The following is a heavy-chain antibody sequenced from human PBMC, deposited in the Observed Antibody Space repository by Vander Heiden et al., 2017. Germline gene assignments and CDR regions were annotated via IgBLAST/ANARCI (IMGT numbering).Heavy chain of an antibody. Sequence: QVQLVESGGGVVQPGRSLRLSCAASGVTFSSYAMHWVRQAPGKGLEWVAVISYDGSNKYYADSVKGRFTISRDNSKNTLYLQMNSLRAEDTAVYYCARWSYSSLGWGQGTLVTVSS. D-gene: IGHD6-6*01. V-gene: IGHV3-30-3*01. CDR1: GVTFSSYA. J-gene: IGHJ4*02. CDR2: ISYDGSNK. CDR3: ARWSYSSLG.